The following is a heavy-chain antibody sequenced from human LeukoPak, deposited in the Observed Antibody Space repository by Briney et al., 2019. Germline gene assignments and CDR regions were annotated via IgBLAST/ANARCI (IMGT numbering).Heavy chain of an antibody. CDR1: GFTVSSNY. CDR3: ARGAKWELLY. CDR2: IYSGGST. D-gene: IGHD1-26*01. Sequence: EAGGSLRLSCAASGFTVSSNYMSWVRQAPGKGLEWVSVIYSGGSTYYADSVKGRFTISRDNSKNTLYLQMNSLRAEDTAVYYCARGAKWELLYWGQGTLVTVSS. J-gene: IGHJ4*02. V-gene: IGHV3-66*02.